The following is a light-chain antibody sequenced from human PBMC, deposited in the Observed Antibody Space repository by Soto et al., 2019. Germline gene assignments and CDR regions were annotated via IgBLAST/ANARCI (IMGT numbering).Light chain of an antibody. V-gene: IGKV3-15*01. J-gene: IGKJ4*01. CDR3: QQYNDLPLT. Sequence: EIVMTQSPATLSVSPGERATLSCRASQSMNNKLAWYQQKSGQGPRLLIYGASSRAPGTPARFSGSGSGTGVTLPISSLQSEDFAIYYCQQYNDLPLTFGGGPKVEIK. CDR1: QSMNNK. CDR2: GAS.